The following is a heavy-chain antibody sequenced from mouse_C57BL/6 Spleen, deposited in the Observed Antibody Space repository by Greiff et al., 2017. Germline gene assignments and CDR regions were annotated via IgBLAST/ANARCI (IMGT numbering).Heavy chain of an antibody. D-gene: IGHD2-2*01. CDR2: ISYDGSN. CDR1: GYSITSGYY. V-gene: IGHV3-6*01. Sequence: EVKLVESGPGLVKPSQSLSLTCSVTGYSITSGYYWNWIRQFPGNKLEWMGYISYDGSNNYNPSLKNRISITRDTSKNQFFLKLNSVTTEDTATYYCARSGYDVYFDYWGQGTTLTVSS. J-gene: IGHJ2*01. CDR3: ARSGYDVYFDY.